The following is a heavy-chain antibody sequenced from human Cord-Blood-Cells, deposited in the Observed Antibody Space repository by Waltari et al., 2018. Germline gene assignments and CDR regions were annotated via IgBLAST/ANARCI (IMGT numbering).Heavy chain of an antibody. J-gene: IGHJ2*01. Sequence: QVQLQESGPGLVKPSETLSLTCTVSGGSISRHYWSWIRQPPGKGLEWIGYIYYSGSTNSNPSLKSRVTLSVDTSKTQFSLKLSSVPAADTAVYYCARFPSTGDRAFDLWGRGTLVTVSS. D-gene: IGHD1-1*01. CDR3: ARFPSTGDRAFDL. V-gene: IGHV4-59*11. CDR1: GGSISRHY. CDR2: IYYSGST.